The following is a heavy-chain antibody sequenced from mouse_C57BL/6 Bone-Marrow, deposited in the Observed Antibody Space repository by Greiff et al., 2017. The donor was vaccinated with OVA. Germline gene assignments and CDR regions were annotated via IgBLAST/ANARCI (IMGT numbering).Heavy chain of an antibody. Sequence: QVTLKESGPGILQSSQTLSLTCSFSGFSLSTSGMGVSWIRQPSGKGLEWLAHIYWDDDKRYNPSLKSRLTISKDTSRNQVFLKITSVDTADTATYYCARSGPLIYYGSFYYAMDYWGQGTSVTVSS. V-gene: IGHV8-12*01. CDR1: GFSLSTSGMG. CDR2: IYWDDDK. J-gene: IGHJ4*01. CDR3: ARSGPLIYYGSFYYAMDY. D-gene: IGHD1-1*01.